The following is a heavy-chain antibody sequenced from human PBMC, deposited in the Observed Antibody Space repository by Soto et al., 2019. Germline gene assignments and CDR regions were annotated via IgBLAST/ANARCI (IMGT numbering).Heavy chain of an antibody. CDR1: GGSFSGYY. J-gene: IGHJ5*02. CDR2: INHSGST. Sequence: QVQLQQWGAGLLKPSETLSLTCAVYGGSFSGYYWSWIRQPPGKGLEWIGEINHSGSTNYNPSLKSRVTISVGASKNQFSLKLSSVTAADTAVYYCARGASYCSGCSCYSRWFDPWGQGTLVTVSS. V-gene: IGHV4-34*01. CDR3: ARGASYCSGCSCYSRWFDP. D-gene: IGHD2-15*01.